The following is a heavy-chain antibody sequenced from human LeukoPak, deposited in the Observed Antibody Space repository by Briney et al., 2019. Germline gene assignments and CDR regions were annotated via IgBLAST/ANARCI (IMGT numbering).Heavy chain of an antibody. CDR3: ATVALDGGYSIAFDI. Sequence: ASLKVSCKVSGYTLTELSMHWVRQAPGKRLEWMGGFDPEDGETIYAQKFQGRVTMTEDTSTDTAYMELSSLRSEDTAVYYCATVALDGGYSIAFDIWGQGTMVTVSS. D-gene: IGHD4-23*01. CDR1: GYTLTELS. V-gene: IGHV1-24*01. CDR2: FDPEDGET. J-gene: IGHJ3*02.